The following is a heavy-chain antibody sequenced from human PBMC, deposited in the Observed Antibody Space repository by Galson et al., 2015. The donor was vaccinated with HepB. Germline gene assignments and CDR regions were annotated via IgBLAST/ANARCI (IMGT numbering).Heavy chain of an antibody. J-gene: IGHJ3*02. CDR3: ARARYYDSNGYYDAYDS. D-gene: IGHD3-22*01. V-gene: IGHV4-59*12. CDR2: IYYTGST. Sequence: ETLSLTCTVSGGSIRGYYWTWIRQPPGKGLEWIGHIYYTGSTNYNPSLKSRVTLSVDGSKNQFSLKLSSVTAADTAVYYCARARYYDSNGYYDAYDSWGEGKTVTVSS. CDR1: GGSIRGYY.